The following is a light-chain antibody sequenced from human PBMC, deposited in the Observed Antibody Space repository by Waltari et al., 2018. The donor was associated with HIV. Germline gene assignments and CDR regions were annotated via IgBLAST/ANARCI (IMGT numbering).Light chain of an antibody. CDR2: EGS. CDR3: SSYTSSSTLRV. J-gene: IGLJ3*02. Sequence: SALTQPAPVSGSPGQSTTISCTGTPSSLGGYNYVSWYQQHPGKAPKLMIYEGSNRPSGGSKRFSGSKSGNTSSLTISGLQAEDEADYYCSSYTSSSTLRVFGGGTKLTVL. V-gene: IGLV2-14*01. CDR1: PSSLGGYNY.